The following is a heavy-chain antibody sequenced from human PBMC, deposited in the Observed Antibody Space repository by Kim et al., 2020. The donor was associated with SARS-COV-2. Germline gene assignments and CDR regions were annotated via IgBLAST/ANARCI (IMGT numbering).Heavy chain of an antibody. J-gene: IGHJ4*02. CDR1: GFTFSDYG. D-gene: IGHD6-13*01. Sequence: GSLRLSCAASGFTFSDYGIHWVRQAPGKGLEWVAAIWYDGSKQYYTESVKGRFTISRDNSKNTLYLQMTSLRVDDTAVYYCATFGAAIAAAGLDYWGQG. CDR2: IWYDGSKQ. CDR3: ATFGAAIAAAGLDY. V-gene: IGHV3-33*01.